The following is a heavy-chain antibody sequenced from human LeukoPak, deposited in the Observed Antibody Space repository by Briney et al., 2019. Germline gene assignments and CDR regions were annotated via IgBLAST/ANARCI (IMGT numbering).Heavy chain of an antibody. D-gene: IGHD6-19*01. Sequence: GASVKVSCKASGYTFTSYGISWVRQAPGQGLEWMGCISAYNGNTNYAQKLQVRVTMTTDTSTSTAYNELRSLRSDDTAVYYCARAIVAVAGIDYWGQGTLVTVSS. CDR1: GYTFTSYG. J-gene: IGHJ4*02. V-gene: IGHV1-18*04. CDR3: ARAIVAVAGIDY. CDR2: ISAYNGNT.